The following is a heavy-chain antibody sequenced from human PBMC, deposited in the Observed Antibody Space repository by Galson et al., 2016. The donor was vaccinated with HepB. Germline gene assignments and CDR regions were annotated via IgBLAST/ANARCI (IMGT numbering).Heavy chain of an antibody. CDR1: GFSFSSHG. CDR2: TWYDGVNK. CDR3: ARFYYGDYGRFDP. V-gene: IGHV3-33*01. D-gene: IGHD4-17*01. J-gene: IGHJ5*02. Sequence: SLRLSCAASGFSFSSHGMNWVRQAPGKGLEWVAITWYDGVNKNYAESVKGRFTISRDNSKNTVYLQMNSLRAEDTAVYYCARFYYGDYGRFDPWGQGILVTVSS.